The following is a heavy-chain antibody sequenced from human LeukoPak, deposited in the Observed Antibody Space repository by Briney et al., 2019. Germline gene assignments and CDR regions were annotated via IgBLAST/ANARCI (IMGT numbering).Heavy chain of an antibody. Sequence: GGSLRLSCAASGFTFSSYALHWVRQAPGKGLEWVAVISYDGSNKYYADSVKGRFTTSRDNSKNTLYLQMNSLRVEDSAVYYCARGALRRFDYWGQGTLVTVSS. J-gene: IGHJ4*02. CDR3: ARGALRRFDY. CDR1: GFTFSSYA. CDR2: ISYDGSNK. V-gene: IGHV3-30-3*01.